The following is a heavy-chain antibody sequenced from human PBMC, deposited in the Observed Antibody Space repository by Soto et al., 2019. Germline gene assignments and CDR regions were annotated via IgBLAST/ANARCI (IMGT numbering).Heavy chain of an antibody. CDR3: AKEHKASGCSGGSCYSEFDY. D-gene: IGHD2-15*01. CDR2: ISYDGSNK. V-gene: IGHV3-30*18. CDR1: GFTFSSYG. J-gene: IGHJ4*02. Sequence: QVQLVESGGGVVQPGRSLRLSCAASGFTFSSYGMHWVRQAPGKGLEWGAVISYDGSNKYYADSVKGRFTISRDNSKNTLYLQMNSLRAEDTAVYYCAKEHKASGCSGGSCYSEFDYWGQGTLVTVSS.